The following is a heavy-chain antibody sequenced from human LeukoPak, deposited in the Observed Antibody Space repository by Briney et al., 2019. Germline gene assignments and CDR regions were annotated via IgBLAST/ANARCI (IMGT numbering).Heavy chain of an antibody. CDR3: AKVTDSYGSGTYPNDF. V-gene: IGHV3-30*02. CDR1: GFIFSSYG. CDR2: IRYDGSRK. D-gene: IGHD3-10*01. Sequence: GGSLRLSCAASGFIFSSYGMHWVRQAPDKGLEWVAFIRYDGSRKYYADSVKGRFTISRDNSKNTLYLQMNSLRADDTAVYYCAKVTDSYGSGTYPNDFWGQGTLVTVSS. J-gene: IGHJ4*02.